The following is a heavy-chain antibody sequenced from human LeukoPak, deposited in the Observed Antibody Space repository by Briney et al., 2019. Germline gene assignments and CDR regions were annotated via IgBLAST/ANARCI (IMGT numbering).Heavy chain of an antibody. D-gene: IGHD3-16*01. CDR2: IYYSGST. V-gene: IGHV4-39*01. J-gene: IGHJ6*03. CDR1: GDSISSISYY. CDR3: ARWGGFYYYYYMDV. Sequence: SSETLSLTCTVSGDSISSISYYWGWIRQTPGKGLEWIGSIYYSGSTYYNPSLKSRVTISVDTSKNQLSLKLSSVTAADTAVYYCARWGGFYYYYYMDVWGKGTTVTVSS.